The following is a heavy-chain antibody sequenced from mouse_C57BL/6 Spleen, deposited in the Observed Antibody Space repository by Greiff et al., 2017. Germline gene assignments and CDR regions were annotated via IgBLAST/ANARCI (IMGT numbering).Heavy chain of an antibody. CDR3: ARGVYYYGSSSGMDY. CDR2: IYPGDGDT. D-gene: IGHD1-1*01. Sequence: QVQLKESGPELVKPGASVKISCKASGYAFSSSWMNWVKQRPGKGLEWIGRIYPGDGDTNYNGKFKGKATLTADKSSSTAYMQLSSLTSEDSAVYFCARGVYYYGSSSGMDYWGQGTSVTVSS. J-gene: IGHJ4*01. V-gene: IGHV1-82*01. CDR1: GYAFSSSW.